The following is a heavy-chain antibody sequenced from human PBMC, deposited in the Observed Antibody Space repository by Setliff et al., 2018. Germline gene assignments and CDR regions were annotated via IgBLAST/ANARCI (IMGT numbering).Heavy chain of an antibody. D-gene: IGHD3-22*01. CDR3: ARDITMIVVVITTFGGMDV. CDR2: INPNSGGT. CDR1: GYTFTSYD. J-gene: IGHJ6*02. V-gene: IGHV1-2*04. Sequence: GASVKVSCKASGYTFTSYDINWVRQATGQGLEWMGWINPNSGGTNYAQKFQGWVTMTRDTSTSTVYMELSSLRSEDTAVYYCARDITMIVVVITTFGGMDVWGQGTTVTVSS.